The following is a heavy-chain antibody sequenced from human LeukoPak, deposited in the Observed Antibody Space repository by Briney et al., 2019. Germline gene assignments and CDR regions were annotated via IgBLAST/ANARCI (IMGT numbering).Heavy chain of an antibody. CDR2: IGGSGTDI. Sequence: PGGSLRLSCAASGFTFSDFYMSWIRQAPGKGLEWLSYIGGSGTDIKYADSVKGRFTISRDNAKKSLYVQMTSLRVEDAAVYYCARDRCTGAACSGYYHGMDVWGQGTTVTVSS. V-gene: IGHV3-11*01. D-gene: IGHD2-8*02. CDR1: GFTFSDFY. J-gene: IGHJ6*02. CDR3: ARDRCTGAACSGYYHGMDV.